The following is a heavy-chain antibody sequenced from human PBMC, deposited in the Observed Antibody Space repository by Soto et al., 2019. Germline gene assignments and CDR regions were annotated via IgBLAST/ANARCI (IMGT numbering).Heavy chain of an antibody. CDR2: ISSSGSSI. Sequence: QVQLVESGGGLVKPGGSLRLSCAASGLTFSDCYMNWIRQAPGKGLEWVSYISSSGSSINYAGYVKGRFTISRDNAKNPLYLQMNSLRAEDTAMYYCARVRFGEWGYAMDVWGQGTTVTVSS. CDR3: ARVRFGEWGYAMDV. CDR1: GLTFSDCY. D-gene: IGHD3-10*01. V-gene: IGHV3-11*01. J-gene: IGHJ6*02.